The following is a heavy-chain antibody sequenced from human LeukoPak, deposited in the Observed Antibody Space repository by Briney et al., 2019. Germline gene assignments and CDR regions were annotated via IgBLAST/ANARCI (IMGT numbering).Heavy chain of an antibody. J-gene: IGHJ5*02. D-gene: IGHD6-13*01. Sequence: ASVKVSCKASGYTFTSYGISGVRQAPGQGLEWMGCISAYNGNTNYAQKLQGRVTMTTDTSTRTADMELRSQRADDTAVYYCARAGAAAGTSPVAPWGEGTLVTVSS. CDR1: GYTFTSYG. CDR2: ISAYNGNT. V-gene: IGHV1-18*01. CDR3: ARAGAAAGTSPVAP.